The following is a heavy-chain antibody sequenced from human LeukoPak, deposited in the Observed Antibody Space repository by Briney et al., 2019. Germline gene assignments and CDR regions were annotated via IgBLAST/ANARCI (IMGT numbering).Heavy chain of an antibody. CDR1: GGSISSYY. CDR3: ARGDIGPGPDY. CDR2: IYYSGST. V-gene: IGHV4-59*01. J-gene: IGHJ4*02. Sequence: SETLSLTCTVSGGSISSYYWSWIRQPPGKGLEWIGYIYYSGSTNYNPSLKSRVTISVDTSKNQFSLKLSSVTAADTAVYYCARGDIGPGPDYWGQGTLVTVSS. D-gene: IGHD1-14*01.